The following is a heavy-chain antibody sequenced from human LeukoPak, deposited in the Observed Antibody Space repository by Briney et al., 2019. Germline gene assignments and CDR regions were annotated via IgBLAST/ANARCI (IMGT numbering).Heavy chain of an antibody. CDR2: IYYSGST. V-gene: IGHV4-59*01. J-gene: IGHJ3*02. CDR3: AREKPGSYYRVAPKHAFDI. CDR1: GGSISSYY. Sequence: SETLSLTCTVSGGSISSYYWSWIRQPPGKGLEWIGYIYYSGSTNYNPSLKSRVTISVDTSKNQFSLKLSSVTAADTAVYYCAREKPGSYYRVAPKHAFDIWGQGTMVTVSS. D-gene: IGHD1-26*01.